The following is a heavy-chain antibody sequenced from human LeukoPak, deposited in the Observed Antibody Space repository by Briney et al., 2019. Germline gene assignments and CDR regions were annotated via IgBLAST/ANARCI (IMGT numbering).Heavy chain of an antibody. CDR3: AKDEWELLAYYYMDV. D-gene: IGHD1-26*01. V-gene: IGHV3-23*01. CDR2: ISGSGGST. J-gene: IGHJ6*03. CDR1: GFTFSSYG. Sequence: GGSLRLSCAASGFTFSSYGMSWVRQAPGKGLEWVSAISGSGGSTYYADSVTGRFTISRDNSKNTLYLQMNSLRAEDTAVYYCAKDEWELLAYYYMDVWGKGTTVTVSS.